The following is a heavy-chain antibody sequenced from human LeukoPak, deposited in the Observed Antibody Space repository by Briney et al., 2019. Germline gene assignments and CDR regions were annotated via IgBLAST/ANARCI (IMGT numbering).Heavy chain of an antibody. CDR2: ISYSGST. CDR3: ASQGFNYDLDY. V-gene: IGHV4-39*01. Sequence: SETLSLTCTVSGGSISSSSYYWGWIRQPPGKGLEWIGSISYSGSTYYNPSLKSRVTISVDTSKNQFSLKLSSVTAADTAVYYCASQGFNYDLDYWGQGTLVTVSS. CDR1: GGSISSSSYY. D-gene: IGHD5-24*01. J-gene: IGHJ4*02.